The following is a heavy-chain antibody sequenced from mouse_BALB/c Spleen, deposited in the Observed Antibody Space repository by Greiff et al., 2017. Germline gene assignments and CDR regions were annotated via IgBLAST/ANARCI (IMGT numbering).Heavy chain of an antibody. D-gene: IGHD1-2*01. V-gene: IGHV1S29*02. CDR1: GYTFTDYN. CDR2: IYPYNGGT. J-gene: IGHJ3*01. CDR3: AKFYGYGWFAY. Sequence: EVQLQESGPELVKPGASVKISCKASGYTFTDYNMHWVKQSHGKSLEWIGYIYPYNGGTGYNQKFKSKATLTVDNSSSTAYMELRSLTSEDSAVYYCAKFYGYGWFAYWGQGTLVTVSA.